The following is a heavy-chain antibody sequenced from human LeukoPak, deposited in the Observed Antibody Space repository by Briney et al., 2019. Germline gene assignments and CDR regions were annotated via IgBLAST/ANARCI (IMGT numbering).Heavy chain of an antibody. Sequence: PGGSLRLSCAASGFTFSRYRMSWVRQAPGKGLEWVANIKQDGSEKYYVDSVKGRFTISRDNAKNSLYLQMNSLRAEDTAVYYCARDLAFNWNDGGNWFDPWGQGTLVTVSS. D-gene: IGHD1-20*01. CDR3: ARDLAFNWNDGGNWFDP. V-gene: IGHV3-7*01. J-gene: IGHJ5*02. CDR1: GFTFSRYR. CDR2: IKQDGSEK.